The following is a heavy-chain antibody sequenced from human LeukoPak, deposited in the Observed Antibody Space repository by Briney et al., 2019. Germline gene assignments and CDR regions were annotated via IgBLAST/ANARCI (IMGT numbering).Heavy chain of an antibody. Sequence: SETLSLTCTVSGGSISSYYWGWIRQPPGKGLEWIGSIYYSGSTYYNPSLKSRVTISVDTSKNQFSLKLSSVTAADTAVYYWARNSRLGIAAAGIYYYYGMDVWGQGTTVTVSS. CDR3: ARNSRLGIAAAGIYYYYGMDV. J-gene: IGHJ6*02. D-gene: IGHD6-13*01. CDR1: GGSISSYY. CDR2: IYYSGST. V-gene: IGHV4-39*07.